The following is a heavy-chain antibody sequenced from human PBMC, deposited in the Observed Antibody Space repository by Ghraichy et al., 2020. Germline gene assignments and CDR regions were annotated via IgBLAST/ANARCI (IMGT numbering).Heavy chain of an antibody. Sequence: ETLRLSCAASGFTFSSYAMSWVRQAPGKGLEWVSAISGSGGNTYYADSVKGRFTFSRDNSKNTLYLQMNSLRAEDTAVYYCAKDVGRGGGSCFHHWGQGTLVTVSS. CDR2: ISGSGGNT. J-gene: IGHJ1*01. D-gene: IGHD2-15*01. V-gene: IGHV3-23*01. CDR1: GFTFSSYA. CDR3: AKDVGRGGGSCFHH.